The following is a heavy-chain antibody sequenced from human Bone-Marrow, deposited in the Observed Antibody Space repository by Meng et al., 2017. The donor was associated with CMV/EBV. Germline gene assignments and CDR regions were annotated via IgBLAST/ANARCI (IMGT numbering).Heavy chain of an antibody. CDR2: ISSSGSTI. CDR3: ARPFGQSVGYYGMDV. CDR1: GFTFSSYE. D-gene: IGHD3-16*01. Sequence: GESLKISCAASGFTFSSYEMNWVRQAPGKGLEWVSYISSSGSTIYYADSVKGRFTISRDNAKNSLYLQMNSLRAEDTAVYYCARPFGQSVGYYGMDVWGQGTTVTVSS. V-gene: IGHV3-48*03. J-gene: IGHJ6*02.